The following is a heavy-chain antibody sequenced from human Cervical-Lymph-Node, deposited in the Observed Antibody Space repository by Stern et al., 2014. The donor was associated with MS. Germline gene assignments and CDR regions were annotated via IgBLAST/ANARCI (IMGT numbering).Heavy chain of an antibody. CDR2: INPDSGDT. CDR1: GYTFTGYY. J-gene: IGHJ4*02. D-gene: IGHD1-26*01. CDR3: AREPRTTLYSGGPPYDS. Sequence: QVQLGQSGAEVKKPGASVKVSCKASGYTFTGYYLHWLRQAPGQGPEWMGRINPDSGDTYYAQKFQDRVTLTRDTSINTAYMEVPRLKYDDTAVYYCAREPRTTLYSGGPPYDSWGQGTLVTVSS. V-gene: IGHV1-2*06.